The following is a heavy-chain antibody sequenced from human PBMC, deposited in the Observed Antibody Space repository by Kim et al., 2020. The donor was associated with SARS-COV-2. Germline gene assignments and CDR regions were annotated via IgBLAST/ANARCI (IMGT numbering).Heavy chain of an antibody. CDR3: ARSRDGYNWGFDY. CDR1: GFTFSSYW. V-gene: IGHV3-74*01. J-gene: IGHJ4*02. Sequence: GGSLRLSCAASGFTFSSYWMNWVRQAPGKGLVWVSRINSDGSSTSYADSVKGRFTISRDNAKNTLYLQMNRLRAEDTAVYYCARSRDGYNWGFDYWGQGTLVTVSS. D-gene: IGHD5-12*01. CDR2: INSDGSST.